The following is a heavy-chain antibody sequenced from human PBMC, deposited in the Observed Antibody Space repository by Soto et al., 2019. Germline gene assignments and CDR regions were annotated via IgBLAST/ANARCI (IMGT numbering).Heavy chain of an antibody. CDR3: ARRYGGAFDI. Sequence: SETLSLTCTVSGGSIKSYYWSWIRQPPGKGLEWIGYIYYSGSTNYNPSLKSRVTISADTSKNQFSLKLSSVTAADTAVYYCARRYGGAFDIWGQGTMVTVSS. J-gene: IGHJ3*02. CDR2: IYYSGST. V-gene: IGHV4-59*08. D-gene: IGHD3-10*01. CDR1: GGSIKSYY.